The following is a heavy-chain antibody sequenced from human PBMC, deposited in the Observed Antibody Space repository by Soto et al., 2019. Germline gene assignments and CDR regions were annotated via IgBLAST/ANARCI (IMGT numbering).Heavy chain of an antibody. CDR3: ARDHGYYYYGMDV. Sequence: GGSMRLSCAASGFTFSSYSMNWVRQAPGKGLEWVSSISSSSSYIYYADSVKGRFTISRDNAKNSLYLQMNSLRAEDTAVYYCARDHGYYYYGMDVWGQGTTVTVSS. CDR1: GFTFSSYS. V-gene: IGHV3-21*01. J-gene: IGHJ6*02. CDR2: ISSSSSYI.